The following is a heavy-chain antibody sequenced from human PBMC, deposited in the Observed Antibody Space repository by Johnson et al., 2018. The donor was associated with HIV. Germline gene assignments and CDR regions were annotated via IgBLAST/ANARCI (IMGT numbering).Heavy chain of an antibody. D-gene: IGHD3-22*01. CDR2: ISGSGGST. CDR3: AKDLPPMILVGGDAFDI. J-gene: IGHJ3*02. CDR1: GFTFSSYA. V-gene: IGHV3-23*04. Sequence: VQLVESGGGLVQPGRSLRLSCAASGFTFSSYAMSWVRQAPGKGLEWVSAISGSGGSTYYADSVKGRFTISRDNAKNSLYLQMDSLGAEDTAVYFCAKDLPPMILVGGDAFDIWGQGTMVTVSS.